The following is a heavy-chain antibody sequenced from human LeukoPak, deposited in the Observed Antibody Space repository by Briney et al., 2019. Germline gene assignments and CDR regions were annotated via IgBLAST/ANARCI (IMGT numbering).Heavy chain of an antibody. CDR1: GGSISSGSYY. V-gene: IGHV4-61*02. J-gene: IGHJ4*02. Sequence: SETLSLTCTVSGGSISSGSYYWGWIRQPAGKGLEWIGRIYTSGSTNYNPSLKSRVTISVDTSKDQFSLKLSSVTAADTAVYYCARDRIRGSGYYKRGYFDYWGQGTLVTVSS. D-gene: IGHD3-3*01. CDR3: ARDRIRGSGYYKRGYFDY. CDR2: IYTSGST.